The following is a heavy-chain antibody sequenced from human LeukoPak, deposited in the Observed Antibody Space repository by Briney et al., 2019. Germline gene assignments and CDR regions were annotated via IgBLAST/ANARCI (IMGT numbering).Heavy chain of an antibody. CDR1: GYTFTSYG. J-gene: IGHJ3*02. CDR3: ARDQSNCGGDCYPYAFDI. V-gene: IGHV1-18*01. CDR2: ISAYNSNT. D-gene: IGHD2-21*02. Sequence: ASVKVSCKASGYTFTSYGISWVRQAPGQGLEWMGWISAYNSNTNYAQKLQGRVTMTTDTSTSTAYMELRSLRSDDTAVYYCARDQSNCGGDCYPYAFDIWGQGTMVTVSS.